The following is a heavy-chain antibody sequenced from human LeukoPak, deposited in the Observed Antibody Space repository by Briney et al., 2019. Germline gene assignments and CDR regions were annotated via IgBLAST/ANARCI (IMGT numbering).Heavy chain of an antibody. J-gene: IGHJ6*03. CDR2: INHSGST. CDR3: ARVNCGGDCSFGYYYYYYMDV. Sequence: PSETLSLTCAVYGGSFSGYYWSWIRQPPGKGLEWIGEINHSGSTNYNPSLKSRVTISVDTSKNQFSLKLSSVTAADTAVYYCARVNCGGDCSFGYYYYYYMDVWGKGTTVTVSS. D-gene: IGHD2-21*02. CDR1: GGSFSGYY. V-gene: IGHV4-34*01.